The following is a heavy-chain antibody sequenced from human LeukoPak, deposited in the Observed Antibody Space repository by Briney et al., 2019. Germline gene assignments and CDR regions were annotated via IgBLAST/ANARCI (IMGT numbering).Heavy chain of an antibody. CDR1: GGSLSSGGYY. V-gene: IGHV4-30-2*01. D-gene: IGHD2-2*01. CDR2: IYHSGST. Sequence: PSQTLSLTCTVSGGSLSSGGYYWSWIRQPPGKGLEWIGYIYHSGSTYYNPSLKSRVTISVDRSKNQFSLKLSSVTAADTAVYYCARSERYCSSTSPMICGAFDIWGQGTMVTVSS. J-gene: IGHJ3*02. CDR3: ARSERYCSSTSPMICGAFDI.